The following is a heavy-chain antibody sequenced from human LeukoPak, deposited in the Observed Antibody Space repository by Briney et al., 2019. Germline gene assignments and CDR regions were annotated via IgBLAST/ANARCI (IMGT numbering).Heavy chain of an antibody. Sequence: PGGSLRLSCAASGFTFSSYWMSWVRQAPGKGLEWMGGFDPEDGKTINAQKFQGRLTMTEDTSTDTAYMELSSLRSEDTAVYYCTTVRFEVDSSGYYHNYFDPWGQGTLVTVSS. V-gene: IGHV1-24*01. CDR2: FDPEDGKT. CDR3: TTVRFEVDSSGYYHNYFDP. D-gene: IGHD3-22*01. J-gene: IGHJ5*02. CDR1: GFTFSSYW.